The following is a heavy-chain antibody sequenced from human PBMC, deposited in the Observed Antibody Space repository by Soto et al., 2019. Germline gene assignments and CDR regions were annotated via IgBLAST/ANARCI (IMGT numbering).Heavy chain of an antibody. CDR1: GGTFSSYA. J-gene: IGHJ6*02. V-gene: IGHV1-69*13. Sequence: SVKVSCKASGGTFSSYAISWVRQAPGQGLEWMGGIIPNFGTANYAQKFQGSVTITADESTSSVFMELSSLISDDTVVDCCARDYFDYGMDVWGQGTTVTVSS. D-gene: IGHD3-10*01. CDR3: ARDYFDYGMDV. CDR2: IIPNFGTA.